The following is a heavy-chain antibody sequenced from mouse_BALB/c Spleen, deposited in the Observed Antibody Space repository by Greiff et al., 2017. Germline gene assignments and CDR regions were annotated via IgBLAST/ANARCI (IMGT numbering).Heavy chain of an antibody. Sequence: QVQLKQSGPGLVAPSQSLSITCTVSGFSLTGYGVNWVRQPPGKGLEWLGMIWGDGSTDYNSALKSRLSISKDNSKSQVFLKMNSLQTDDTARYYCARGGRYGSSLDYWGQGTTRTVSS. CDR3: ARGGRYGSSLDY. CDR1: GFSLTGYG. J-gene: IGHJ2*01. V-gene: IGHV2-6-7*01. D-gene: IGHD1-1*01. CDR2: IWGDGST.